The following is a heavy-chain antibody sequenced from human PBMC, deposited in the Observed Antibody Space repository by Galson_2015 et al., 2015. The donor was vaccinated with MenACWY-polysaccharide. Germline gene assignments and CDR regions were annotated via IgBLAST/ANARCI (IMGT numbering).Heavy chain of an antibody. J-gene: IGHJ5*02. Sequence: SLRLSCAASGFSFRSYGMHWVRQAPGKGLEWVAVMSYDGSNKYYIDSVKGRFTISRDNAKNTLYLQMNSLRAEDTAVYYCAKDSTDFWSVAGRFDHWGQGTLVTVSS. D-gene: IGHD3-3*01. V-gene: IGHV3-30*18. CDR3: AKDSTDFWSVAGRFDH. CDR2: MSYDGSNK. CDR1: GFSFRSYG.